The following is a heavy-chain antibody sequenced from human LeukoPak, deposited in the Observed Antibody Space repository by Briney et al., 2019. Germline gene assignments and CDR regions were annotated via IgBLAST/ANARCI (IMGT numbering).Heavy chain of an antibody. Sequence: SETLSLTCTVSGGSISSGDYYWSWIRQPPGKGLEWIGYIYYSGSTYYNPSLKSRVTISVDTSKNQFSLKLSSVTAADTAVYYCARLSCSSTSCYAGYYGMDVWGQGTTVTVSS. J-gene: IGHJ6*02. V-gene: IGHV4-30-4*08. CDR2: IYYSGST. CDR1: GGSISSGDYY. D-gene: IGHD2-2*01. CDR3: ARLSCSSTSCYAGYYGMDV.